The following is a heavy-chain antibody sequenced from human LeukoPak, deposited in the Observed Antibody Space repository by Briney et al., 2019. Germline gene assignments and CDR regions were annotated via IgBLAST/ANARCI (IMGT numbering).Heavy chain of an antibody. Sequence: GPSVKVSCKASGGTFSSYAISWVRQAPGQGLEWMGRIIPILGIANYAQKFQGRVTITADKSTSTAYMELSSLRSEDTAVYYCARVRFGETSGYFVKHFDYWGQGTLVTVSS. CDR3: ARVRFGETSGYFVKHFDY. J-gene: IGHJ4*02. CDR1: GGTFSSYA. D-gene: IGHD3-3*01. CDR2: IIPILGIA. V-gene: IGHV1-69*04.